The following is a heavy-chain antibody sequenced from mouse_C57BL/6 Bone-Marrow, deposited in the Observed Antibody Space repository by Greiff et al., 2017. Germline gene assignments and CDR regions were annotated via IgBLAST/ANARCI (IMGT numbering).Heavy chain of an antibody. CDR1: GYTFTSYG. Sequence: QVQLKQSGAELARPGASVKLSCKASGYTFTSYGISWVKQRTGQGLEWIGEIYLRSGNTYYNEKFKGKATLTADKSSSTAYMELRSLTSEDSAVYFCAPKPYGNYDYFDYWGQGTTLTVSS. D-gene: IGHD2-1*01. V-gene: IGHV1-81*01. CDR2: IYLRSGNT. J-gene: IGHJ2*01. CDR3: APKPYGNYDYFDY.